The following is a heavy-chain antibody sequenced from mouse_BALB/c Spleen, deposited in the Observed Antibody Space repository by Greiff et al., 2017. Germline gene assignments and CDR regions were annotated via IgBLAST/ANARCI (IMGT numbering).Heavy chain of an antibody. CDR1: GYTFTSYV. Sequence: EVQLQESGPELVKPGASVKMSCKASGYTFTSYVMHWVKQKPGQGLEWIGYINPYNDGTKYNEKFKGKATLTSDKSSSTAYMELSSLTSEDSAVYYCARSRNGYFYAMDYWGQGTSVTVSS. D-gene: IGHD2-3*01. CDR2: INPYNDGT. CDR3: ARSRNGYFYAMDY. J-gene: IGHJ4*01. V-gene: IGHV1-14*01.